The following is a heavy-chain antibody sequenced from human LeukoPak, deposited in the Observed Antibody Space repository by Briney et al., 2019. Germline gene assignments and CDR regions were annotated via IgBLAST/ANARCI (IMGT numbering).Heavy chain of an antibody. D-gene: IGHD6-13*01. CDR1: GGSISSGGYY. V-gene: IGHV4-31*03. J-gene: IGHJ4*02. CDR3: ARGPGPAAAHKIFDY. Sequence: PSETLSLTCTVSGGSISSGGYYWNWIRQHPGKGLEWIGYIYYSGSTYYNPSLKSRVTISVDTSKNQFSLKLSSVTAADTAVYYCARGPGPAAAHKIFDYWGQGTLVTVSS. CDR2: IYYSGST.